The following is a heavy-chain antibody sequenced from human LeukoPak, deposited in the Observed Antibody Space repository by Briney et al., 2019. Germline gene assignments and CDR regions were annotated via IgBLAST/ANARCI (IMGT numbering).Heavy chain of an antibody. D-gene: IGHD2-15*01. CDR1: GFTFSHYD. J-gene: IGHJ2*01. CDR2: IDSFGDT. CDR3: ARASTFRGRRDWYFDL. Sequence: GGSLRLSCAASGFTFSHYDMHWVRQVAGRGLEWVSVIDSFGDTKYSDSVKGRFTISRENAKDSLFLRMNSLTAGDSAVYYCARASTFRGRRDWYFDLWGRGTLVTVSA. V-gene: IGHV3-13*01.